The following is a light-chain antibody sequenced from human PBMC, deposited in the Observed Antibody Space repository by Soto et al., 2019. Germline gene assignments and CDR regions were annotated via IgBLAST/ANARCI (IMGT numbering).Light chain of an antibody. J-gene: IGLJ1*01. Sequence: QSVLTQPPSVSGTPGQRVTISCSGSTSNIVSNYVSWFQQLPGTAPKDLSSRNNQRPSGVPDRLSGSKSGTSASLAISGLRSEDEAEYYCAAWDDTVRNYVFGTGTKVTVL. V-gene: IGLV1-47*01. CDR2: RNN. CDR1: TSNIVSNY. CDR3: AAWDDTVRNYV.